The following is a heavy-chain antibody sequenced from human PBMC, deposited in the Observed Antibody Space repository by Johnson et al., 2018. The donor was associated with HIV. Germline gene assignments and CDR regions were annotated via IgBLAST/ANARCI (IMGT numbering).Heavy chain of an antibody. CDR2: ITYDGTNK. D-gene: IGHD3-10*01. CDR3: AKTRMGGILDAFDL. V-gene: IGHV3-30*18. Sequence: QVQLVESGGGVVQPGRSLRLSCTASGFTFSNYAIHWVRQAPGKGLEWVAGITYDGTNKYYADSVKGRFTLSRDNSKNTLDLQMNSLTIEDKAVFYCAKTRMGGILDAFDLWGQGTMVIVS. J-gene: IGHJ3*01. CDR1: GFTFSNYA.